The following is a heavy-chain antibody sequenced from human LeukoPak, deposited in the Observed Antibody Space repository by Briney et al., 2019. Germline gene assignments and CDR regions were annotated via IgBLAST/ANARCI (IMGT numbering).Heavy chain of an antibody. CDR2: IYYSGST. D-gene: IGHD4/OR15-4a*01. Sequence: SETLSLTCTVSGGSISSGGYYWSWIRQHPGKGLEWIGYIYYSGSTYYNPSLKSRVTISVGTSKNQFSLKLSSVTAADTAVYYCAKATMDTTYFDSWGQGTLVTVSS. CDR3: AKATMDTTYFDS. J-gene: IGHJ4*02. V-gene: IGHV4-31*03. CDR1: GGSISSGGYY.